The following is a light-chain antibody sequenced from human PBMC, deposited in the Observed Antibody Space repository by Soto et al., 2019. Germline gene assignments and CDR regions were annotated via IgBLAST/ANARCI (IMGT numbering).Light chain of an antibody. CDR2: GAS. V-gene: IGKV3-15*01. J-gene: IGKJ2*01. CDR1: ETVRTN. Sequence: IVMTQSPVTLSVSPGERVTLSCRASETVRTNLAWFQQKPGQTPRLLIFGASTRATGIPTRFTGSGSETEFTLTIASLQSEDLAVYYCQQYYNWPAYTFGQGTRLE. CDR3: QQYYNWPAYT.